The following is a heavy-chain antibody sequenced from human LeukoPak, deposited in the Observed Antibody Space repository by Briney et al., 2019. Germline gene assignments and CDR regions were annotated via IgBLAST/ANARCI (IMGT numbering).Heavy chain of an antibody. V-gene: IGHV4-61*01. CDR2: VHYSGSA. D-gene: IGHD6-19*01. CDR1: DGSVRSDMSH. Sequence: PSETLSLTCSVSDGSVRSDMSHWSWIRQPPGKGLEWIGYVHYSGSANYNPSLESRVTMSLDHSKNQFSLDLTSVTSADTAVYYCARNRGWYATGVWGQGAAVTVSS. J-gene: IGHJ6*02. CDR3: ARNRGWYATGV.